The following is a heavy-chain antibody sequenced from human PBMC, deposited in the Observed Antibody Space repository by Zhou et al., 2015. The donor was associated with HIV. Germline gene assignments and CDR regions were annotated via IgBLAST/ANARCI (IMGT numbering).Heavy chain of an antibody. D-gene: IGHD3-10*01. CDR2: INPSGGST. V-gene: IGHV1-46*01. J-gene: IGHJ5*02. CDR1: GYTFTSYY. Sequence: QVQVVQSGAEVKKPGASVKVSCKASGYTFTSYYMHWVRQAPGQGLEWMGIINPSGGSTSYAQKFQGRVTMTRDTSTSTVYLELSSLRSEDTAVYYCARERRGDKYGSGSPEVRPWGQGTLVTVSS. CDR3: ARERRGDKYGSGSPEVRP.